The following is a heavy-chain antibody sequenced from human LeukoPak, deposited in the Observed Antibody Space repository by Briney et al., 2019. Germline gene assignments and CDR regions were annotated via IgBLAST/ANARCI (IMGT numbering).Heavy chain of an antibody. D-gene: IGHD3-16*01. Sequence: TGGSLRLSCAASGFTFSTYWMSWVRQAPGKGLEWVANIKQDGSEKYYVDSVKGRFTISRDDAKNSLYLQMNSLRAEDTAVYYWARIYGGRGGGTFDYWGQGALVTVSS. V-gene: IGHV3-7*01. CDR3: ARIYGGRGGGTFDY. CDR1: GFTFSTYW. CDR2: IKQDGSEK. J-gene: IGHJ4*02.